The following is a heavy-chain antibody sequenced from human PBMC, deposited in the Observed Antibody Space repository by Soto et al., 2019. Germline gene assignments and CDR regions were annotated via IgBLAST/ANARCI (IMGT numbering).Heavy chain of an antibody. V-gene: IGHV4-39*01. CDR3: ARLPDSSSWYFDY. D-gene: IGHD6-13*01. Sequence: SETLSLTCTVSGGSISSSSYYWGWIRQPPGKGLEWIGSIYYSGSTYYNPSLKSRVTISVDTSKNQFSLKLSSVTAADTAVYYCARLPDSSSWYFDYWGQGTLVTVSS. CDR1: GGSISSSSYY. J-gene: IGHJ4*02. CDR2: IYYSGST.